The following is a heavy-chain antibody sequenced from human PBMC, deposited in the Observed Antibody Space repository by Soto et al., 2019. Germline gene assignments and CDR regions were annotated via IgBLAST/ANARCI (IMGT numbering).Heavy chain of an antibody. J-gene: IGHJ4*02. CDR3: AKDFLPHTHDSSSSD. CDR1: GFTFSSYG. CDR2: ISYDGSNK. V-gene: IGHV3-30*18. Sequence: QVQLVESGGGVVQPGRSLRLSCAASGFTFSSYGMHWVRQAPGKGLEWVAVISYDGSNKDYADSVKGRFTISRDNSKNTLYLQMNSLRAEDTAVYYCAKDFLPHTHDSSSSDWGQGTLVTVSS. D-gene: IGHD6-6*01.